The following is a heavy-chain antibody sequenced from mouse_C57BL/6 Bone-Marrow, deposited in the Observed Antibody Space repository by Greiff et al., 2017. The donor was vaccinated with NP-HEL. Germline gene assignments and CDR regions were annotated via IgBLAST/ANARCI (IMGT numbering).Heavy chain of an antibody. CDR2: IDPETGGT. D-gene: IGHD1-1*01. Sequence: QVQLQQSGAELVRPGASVTLSCKASGYTFTDYEMHWVKQTPVHGLEWIGAIDPETGGTAYNQKFKGKAILTADKSSSTAYMELRSLTSEDSAVYYWTRRGGSSYAAMDYWGQGTSVTVSS. CDR1: GYTFTDYE. V-gene: IGHV1-15*01. J-gene: IGHJ4*01. CDR3: TRRGGSSYAAMDY.